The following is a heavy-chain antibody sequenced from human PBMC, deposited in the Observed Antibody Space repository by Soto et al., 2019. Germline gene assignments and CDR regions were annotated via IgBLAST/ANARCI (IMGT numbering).Heavy chain of an antibody. D-gene: IGHD2-15*01. J-gene: IGHJ4*02. CDR3: ARQSGGCSGGSCTSNFDY. Sequence: SSETLSLTCTVSGGSISSYYWSWIRQPPGKGPKWIGYIYYSGSTNYNPSLKSRVTISVDTSKNQFSLKLSSVTAADTAVFYCARQSGGCSGGSCTSNFDYWGQGTLVTVSS. CDR2: IYYSGST. V-gene: IGHV4-59*08. CDR1: GGSISSYY.